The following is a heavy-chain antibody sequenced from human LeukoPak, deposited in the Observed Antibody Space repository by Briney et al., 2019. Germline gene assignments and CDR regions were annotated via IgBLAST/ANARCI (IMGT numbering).Heavy chain of an antibody. CDR2: IGGSSRTI. Sequence: GGSLCLSFSASGFTFSGYWMICLRQAPGKGLEWVSSIGGSSRTIYYADSVKVRCTVSRGNVNNSVVLQINRLRAEDTAVYFCARAIFGVATPPHYFYSYFDFWGQGTQVTVSS. J-gene: IGHJ4*02. V-gene: IGHV3-21*01. CDR1: GFTFSGYW. CDR3: ARAIFGVATPPHYFYSYFDF. D-gene: IGHD3-3*01.